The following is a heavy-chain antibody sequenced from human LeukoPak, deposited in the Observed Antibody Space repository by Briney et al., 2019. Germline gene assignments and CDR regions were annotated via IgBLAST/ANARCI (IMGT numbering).Heavy chain of an antibody. CDR3: AKELITIFGVAPNWFDP. V-gene: IGHV3-21*04. Sequence: GSLRLSCAASGFTFSSYSMNWVRPAPGKGLEWVSSISSSSSYIYYADSVKGRFTISRDNSKNTLYLQMNSLRAEDTAVYYCAKELITIFGVAPNWFDPWGLGILVTVSS. J-gene: IGHJ5*02. CDR1: GFTFSSYS. D-gene: IGHD3-3*01. CDR2: ISSSSSYI.